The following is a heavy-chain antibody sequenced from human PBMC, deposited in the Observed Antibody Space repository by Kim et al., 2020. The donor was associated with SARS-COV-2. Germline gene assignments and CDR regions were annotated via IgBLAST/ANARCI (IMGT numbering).Heavy chain of an antibody. V-gene: IGHV4-34*01. J-gene: IGHJ2*01. CDR3: ARRLSNTSGWGSHYCDL. Sequence: SETLSLTCAVYGGSFSGYYWSWIRQPPGKGLEWIGEINHSGRTNYNPSLKSRVTISVDTSKNKFSLKLTSVTAADAALYFCARRLSNTSGWGSHYCDLWG. D-gene: IGHD3-10*01. CDR1: GGSFSGYY. CDR2: INHSGRT.